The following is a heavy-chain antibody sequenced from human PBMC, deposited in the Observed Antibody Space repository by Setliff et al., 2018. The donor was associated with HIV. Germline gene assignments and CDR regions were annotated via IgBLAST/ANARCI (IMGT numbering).Heavy chain of an antibody. V-gene: IGHV3-43*01. Sequence: GGSLRLSCAASGFTFDDYTMHWVRQAPGKAPEWVSLINWNGGRTFYSDSVKGRFTISRDNSENFLYLQMHSLRLDGTAIYYCAKTTGSVLGTYYFDSWGQGTRVTVSS. J-gene: IGHJ4*02. CDR3: AKTTGSVLGTYYFDS. CDR2: INWNGGRT. D-gene: IGHD3-16*01. CDR1: GFTFDDYT.